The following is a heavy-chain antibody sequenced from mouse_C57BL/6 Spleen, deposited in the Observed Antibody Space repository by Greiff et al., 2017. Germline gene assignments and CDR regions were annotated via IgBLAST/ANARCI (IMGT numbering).Heavy chain of an antibody. Sequence: VQLQQPGTELVKPGASVKLSCKASGYTFTSYWMHWVKQRPGQGLEWIGNLNPSNGGTNYNEKFKSKATLTVAKYSSTAYMQRSSLTSADSAVYYCAKESSRQLRLPLGYWGQGTTLTVSS. CDR2: LNPSNGGT. J-gene: IGHJ2*01. V-gene: IGHV1-53*01. D-gene: IGHD3-2*02. CDR3: AKESSRQLRLPLGY. CDR1: GYTFTSYW.